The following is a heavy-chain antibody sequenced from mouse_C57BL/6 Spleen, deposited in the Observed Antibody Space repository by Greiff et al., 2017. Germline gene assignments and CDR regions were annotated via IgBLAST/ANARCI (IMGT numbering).Heavy chain of an antibody. D-gene: IGHD2-10*02. CDR2: IDPNSGGT. V-gene: IGHV1-72*01. CDR1: GYTFTSYW. CDR3: ARGILNWYVDV. Sequence: QVQLQQPGAELVKPGASVKLSCKASGYTFTSYWMHWVKQRPGRGLEWLGRIDPNSGGTKYNEKFKSKATLTVDKPSSTAYTQLSSLTSEDAAVYYCARGILNWYVDVWGTGTTVTVSS. J-gene: IGHJ1*03.